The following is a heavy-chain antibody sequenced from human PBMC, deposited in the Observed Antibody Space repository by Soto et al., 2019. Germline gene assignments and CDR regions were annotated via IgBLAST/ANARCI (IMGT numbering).Heavy chain of an antibody. CDR2: IYYSGST. J-gene: IGHJ6*02. CDR3: ARDCSSTSCYQPEGDYYYYGMDV. V-gene: IGHV4-59*01. Sequence: SETLSLTCTVSGGSISSYYWSWIRQPPGKGLEWIGYIYYSGSTNYNPSLKSRVTISVDTSKNQFSLKLSSVTAADTAVYYCARDCSSTSCYQPEGDYYYYGMDVWGQGTTVTVS. CDR1: GGSISSYY. D-gene: IGHD2-2*01.